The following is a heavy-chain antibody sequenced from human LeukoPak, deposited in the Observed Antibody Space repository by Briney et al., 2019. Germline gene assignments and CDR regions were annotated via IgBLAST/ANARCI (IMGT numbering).Heavy chain of an antibody. V-gene: IGHV3-74*03. CDR2: IKPEGTTT. Sequence: GGSLRLSCAASGFTFSTYWMHWVRQAPGKGLAWVARIKPEGTTTAYADSVKGRFTISRDNAKNTLFLQMNRLSAEDTAVYYGAGDLDWILLDYWGEETLVTVSS. CDR3: AGDLDWILLDY. D-gene: IGHD3-9*01. CDR1: GFTFSTYW. J-gene: IGHJ4*02.